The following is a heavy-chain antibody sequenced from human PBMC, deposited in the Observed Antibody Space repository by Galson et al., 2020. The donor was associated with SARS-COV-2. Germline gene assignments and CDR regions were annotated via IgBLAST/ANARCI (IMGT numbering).Heavy chain of an antibody. Sequence: LSLTCAASGFTFSNYGMHWVRQAPGKGLEWVTVMSYDGSEKYYADSVKGRFTISRDNSKNTLYLQMNSLRAEDTAVYYCAAGIVVIPSARYGMDVWGQGTTVTVSS. V-gene: IGHV3-30*03. CDR1: GFTFSNYG. J-gene: IGHJ6*02. CDR2: MSYDGSEK. D-gene: IGHD2-2*01. CDR3: AAGIVVIPSARYGMDV.